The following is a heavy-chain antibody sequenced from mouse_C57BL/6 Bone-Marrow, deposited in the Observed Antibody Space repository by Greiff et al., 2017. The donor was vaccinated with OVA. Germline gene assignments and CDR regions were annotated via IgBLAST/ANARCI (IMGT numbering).Heavy chain of an antibody. CDR3: ASDAHSEYYGPSRDAWYFDV. J-gene: IGHJ1*03. CDR1: GFTFSDFY. Sequence: EVKLMESGGGLVQSGRSLRLSCATSGFTFSDFYMEWVRQAPGKGLEWIAASRNKANDYTTAYSASVQGRFIVSRDTSQSILYLQMNALRAAATAMYYGASDAHSEYYGPSRDAWYFDVWGTGTTVTVSS. D-gene: IGHD1-2*01. CDR2: SRNKANDYTT. V-gene: IGHV7-1*01.